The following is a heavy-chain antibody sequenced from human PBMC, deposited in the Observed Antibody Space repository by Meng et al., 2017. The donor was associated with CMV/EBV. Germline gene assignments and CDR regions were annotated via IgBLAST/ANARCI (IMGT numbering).Heavy chain of an antibody. V-gene: IGHV3-48*04. CDR1: GSTFSSYS. CDR3: ARVSLRVVPAASYYYYYGMDV. CDR2: ISSSSSTI. J-gene: IGHJ6*02. Sequence: GGSLRLSCAASGSTFSSYSMNWVRQAPGKGLEWVSYISSSSSTIYYADSVKGRFTISRDNAKNSLYLQMNSLRAEDTAVYYCARVSLRVVPAASYYYYYGMDVWGQGTTVTVSS. D-gene: IGHD2-2*01.